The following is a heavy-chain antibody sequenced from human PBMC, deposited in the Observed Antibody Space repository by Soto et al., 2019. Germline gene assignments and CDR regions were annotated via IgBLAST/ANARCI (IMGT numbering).Heavy chain of an antibody. D-gene: IGHD1-1*01. V-gene: IGHV1-8*01. J-gene: IGHJ6*02. CDR1: GYTFTSYD. CDR3: ARETTSYGMVL. CDR2: MNPNSGNT. Sequence: QVQLVQSGAEVKKPGASVKVSCKASGYTFTSYDINWVRQATGQGLEWMGWMNPNSGNTGYAQKFQGRVTLTRTTSICTAYRELSSLRSEDTAVYYCARETTSYGMVLWGQGTTLTVSS.